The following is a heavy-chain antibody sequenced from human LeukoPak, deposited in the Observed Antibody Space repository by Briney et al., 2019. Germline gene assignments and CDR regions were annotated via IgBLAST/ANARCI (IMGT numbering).Heavy chain of an antibody. CDR3: AKEPPGSNYYDSSGYDMDV. CDR2: ISGSGGST. Sequence: HPGGSLRLSCAASGFTFSSYAMSWVRQAPGKGLEWVSAISGSGGSTYYADSVKGRFTISRDNSKNTLYLQINSLRAEDTAVYYCAKEPPGSNYYDSSGYDMDVWGKGTTVTVSS. D-gene: IGHD3-22*01. CDR1: GFTFSSYA. V-gene: IGHV3-23*01. J-gene: IGHJ6*03.